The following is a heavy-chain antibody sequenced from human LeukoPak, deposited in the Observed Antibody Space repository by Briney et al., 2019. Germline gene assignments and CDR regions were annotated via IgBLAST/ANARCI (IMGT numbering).Heavy chain of an antibody. CDR3: AGDRGTWNDDGFDY. Sequence: SETLSLTCTVSGYSISSGYYWGWIRQPPGKGLEWIGSIYHSGSTYYNPSLKSRVTISVDTSKNQFSLKLSSVTAADTAVYYCAGDRGTWNDDGFDYWGQGTLVTVSS. D-gene: IGHD1-1*01. J-gene: IGHJ4*02. CDR2: IYHSGST. CDR1: GYSISSGYY. V-gene: IGHV4-38-2*02.